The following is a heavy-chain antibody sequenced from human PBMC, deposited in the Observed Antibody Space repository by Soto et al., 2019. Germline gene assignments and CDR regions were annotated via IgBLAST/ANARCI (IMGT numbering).Heavy chain of an antibody. CDR2: IIPIFGTA. V-gene: IGHV1-69*05. Sequence: GASVKVSCKASGGTFSSYAISWVRQAPGQGLEWMGGIIPIFGTANYAQKLQGRVTMTTDTSTSTAYMELRSLRSDDTAVYYCARWITMVRGVITDYFDYWGQGTLVTVSS. D-gene: IGHD3-10*01. CDR1: GGTFSSYA. CDR3: ARWITMVRGVITDYFDY. J-gene: IGHJ4*02.